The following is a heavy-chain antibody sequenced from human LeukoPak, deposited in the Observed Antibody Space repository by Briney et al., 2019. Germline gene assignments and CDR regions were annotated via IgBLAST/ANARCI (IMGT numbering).Heavy chain of an antibody. CDR1: GFTFSSYE. CDR3: ARDCSSTSCYPY. Sequence: GGSLRLSCAASGFTFSSYEMNWVRQAPGKGLEWVSYISSSGSTIYYADSVKGRFTISRDNAKNSLYLHMNSLRAEDTAVYYCARDCSSTSCYPYWGQGTLVTVSS. V-gene: IGHV3-48*03. CDR2: ISSSGSTI. J-gene: IGHJ4*02. D-gene: IGHD2-2*01.